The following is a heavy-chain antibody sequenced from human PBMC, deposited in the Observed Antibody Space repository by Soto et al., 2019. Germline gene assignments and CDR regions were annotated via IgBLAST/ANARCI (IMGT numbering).Heavy chain of an antibody. J-gene: IGHJ4*02. D-gene: IGHD3-22*01. CDR3: ARVSSYYDSSGYSTFDY. CDR1: GGSISSGDYY. CDR2: IYYSGST. V-gene: IGHV4-30-4*01. Sequence: PSETLCLSCTVSGGSISSGDYYWSWIRQPPGKGLEWIGYIYYSGSTYYNPSLKSRVTISVDTSKNQFSLKLSPVTAADTAVYYCARVSSYYDSSGYSTFDYWGQGTLVTVSS.